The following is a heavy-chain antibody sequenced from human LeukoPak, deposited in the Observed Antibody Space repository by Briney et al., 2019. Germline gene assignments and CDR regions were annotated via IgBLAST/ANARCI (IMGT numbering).Heavy chain of an antibody. D-gene: IGHD3-22*01. CDR1: GGTFSSYA. Sequence: SVKVSCKASGGTFSSYAISWVRQAPGQGLEWMEGIIPIFGTANYAQKFQGRVTITTDESTSTAYMELSSLRSEDTAVYYCARGGDSSGYYYEGDYFDYWGQGTLVTVSS. J-gene: IGHJ4*02. CDR3: ARGGDSSGYYYEGDYFDY. V-gene: IGHV1-69*05. CDR2: IIPIFGTA.